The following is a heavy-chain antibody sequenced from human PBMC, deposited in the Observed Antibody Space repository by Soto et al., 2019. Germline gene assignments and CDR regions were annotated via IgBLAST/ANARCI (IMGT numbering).Heavy chain of an antibody. CDR2: IWYDGSNK. CDR1: GFTFSSYG. CDR3: ARDTQPSIFGVVIIPWFDP. J-gene: IGHJ5*02. Sequence: PGGSLRLSCAASGFTFSSYGMHWVRQAPGKGLEWVAVIWYDGSNKYYADSVKGRFTISRDNSKNTLYLQMNSLRAEDTAVYYCARDTQPSIFGVVIIPWFDPWGQGTQVTVSS. D-gene: IGHD3-3*02. V-gene: IGHV3-33*01.